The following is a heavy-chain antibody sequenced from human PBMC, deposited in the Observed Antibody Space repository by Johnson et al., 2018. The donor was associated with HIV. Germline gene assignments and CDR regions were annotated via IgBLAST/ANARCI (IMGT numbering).Heavy chain of an antibody. CDR1: GFTFSSYG. J-gene: IGHJ3*02. CDR2: INWNGAIT. V-gene: IGHV3-20*04. D-gene: IGHD2-15*01. Sequence: EVQLVESGGGVVQPGGSLRLSCAASGFTFSSYGMHWVRQAPGRGLEWVSGINWNGAITAYADSVKGRFTISRDNAKNSLYLQMNSLRAEDTAAFYCVRNMCSGGSCYAFDIWGQGTMVTVSS. CDR3: VRNMCSGGSCYAFDI.